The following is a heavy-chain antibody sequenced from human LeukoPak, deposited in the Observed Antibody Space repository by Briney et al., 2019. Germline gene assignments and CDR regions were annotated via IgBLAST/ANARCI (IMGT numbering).Heavy chain of an antibody. D-gene: IGHD3-10*01. J-gene: IGHJ5*02. V-gene: IGHV5-51*01. CDR1: GYSFTSYW. CDR2: VYGGGSDT. Sequence: GESLKISCKGSGYSFTSYWIAWVRQMPGKGLEWMGVVYGGGSDTKYSSSFQGQVTISVDKSISTAYLQWSSLKASDTAMYYCALVRGVVDWFDPWGQGTLVTVSS. CDR3: ALVRGVVDWFDP.